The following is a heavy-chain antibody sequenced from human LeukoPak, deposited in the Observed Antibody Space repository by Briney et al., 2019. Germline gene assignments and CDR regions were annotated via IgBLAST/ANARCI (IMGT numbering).Heavy chain of an antibody. CDR1: GGTFSSYA. V-gene: IGHV1-69*13. CDR3: ARGTQVTYYDFWSGYRFDP. Sequence: SVKVSCKASGGTFSSYAISWVRQAPGQGLEWMGGIIPIFGTANYAQKFQGRVTTTADESTSTAYMELSSLRSEDTAVYYCARGTQVTYYDFWSGYRFDPWGQGTLVTVSS. J-gene: IGHJ5*02. D-gene: IGHD3-3*01. CDR2: IIPIFGTA.